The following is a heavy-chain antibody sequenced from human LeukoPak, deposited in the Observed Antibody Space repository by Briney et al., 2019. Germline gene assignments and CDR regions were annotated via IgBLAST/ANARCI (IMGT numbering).Heavy chain of an antibody. J-gene: IGHJ4*02. D-gene: IGHD1-26*01. V-gene: IGHV3-64*01. CDR3: ARGPRGSHGVFDY. CDR1: GFTFSSYA. Sequence: GGSLRLSCAASGFTFSSYAMHWVRQAPGKGLEYVSAISSNGGSTYYANSVKGRFTISRDNSKNTLYLQMGSLRAEDMAVYYCARGPRGSHGVFDYWGQGTLVTVSS. CDR2: ISSNGGST.